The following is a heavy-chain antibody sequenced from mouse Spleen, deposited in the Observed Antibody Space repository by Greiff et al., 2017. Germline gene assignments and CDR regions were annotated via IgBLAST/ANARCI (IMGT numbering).Heavy chain of an antibody. V-gene: IGHV5-4*01. D-gene: IGHD1-1*02. J-gene: IGHJ4*01. Sequence: DVMLVESGGGLVKPGGSLKLSCAASGFTFSSYAMSWVRQTPEKRLEWVATISDGGSYTYYPDNVKGRFTISRDNAKNNLYLQMSHLKSEDTAMYYCAREYYDYDAMDYWGQGTSVTVSS. CDR3: AREYYDYDAMDY. CDR2: ISDGGSYT. CDR1: GFTFSSYA.